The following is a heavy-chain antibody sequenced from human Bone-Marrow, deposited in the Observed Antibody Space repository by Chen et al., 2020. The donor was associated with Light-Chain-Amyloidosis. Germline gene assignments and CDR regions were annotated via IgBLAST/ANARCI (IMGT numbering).Heavy chain of an antibody. CDR3: ARRRDGYNFDY. D-gene: IGHD5-12*01. CDR1: GYTCPNYW. V-gene: IGHV5-51*01. CDR2: IYPDDSDA. Sequence: EVHLEQSGPEVKKPGESLKTPCKGSGYTCPNYWSGRVRQMPGKGLEWMGVIYPDDSDARYSPSFEGQVTISADKSITTAYLQWRSLKASDTAMYYCARRRDGYNFDYWGQGTLVTVSS. J-gene: IGHJ4*02.